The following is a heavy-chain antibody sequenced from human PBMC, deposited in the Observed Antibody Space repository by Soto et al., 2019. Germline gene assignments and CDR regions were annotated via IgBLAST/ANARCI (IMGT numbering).Heavy chain of an antibody. V-gene: IGHV3-21*01. J-gene: IGHJ4*02. D-gene: IGHD6-19*01. CDR3: AAVAGTM. Sequence: EVQLVESGGGLVKPGGSLRLSCAASGFTFSSYSMNWVRQAPGQGLEWVSFISSSSSYIYYAESVKGRFTISRDNAKNSLYLQMNSLRAEDTGVYYCAAVAGTMWGQGTRVTVSS. CDR2: ISSSSSYI. CDR1: GFTFSSYS.